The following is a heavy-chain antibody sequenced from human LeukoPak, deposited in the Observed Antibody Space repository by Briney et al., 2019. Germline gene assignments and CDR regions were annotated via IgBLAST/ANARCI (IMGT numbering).Heavy chain of an antibody. CDR2: ISGSGGST. V-gene: IGHV3-23*01. D-gene: IGHD3-22*01. CDR3: ARDIYYYDSSGYYFPGGSDY. J-gene: IGHJ4*02. CDR1: GFTFDDYA. Sequence: GGSLRLSCAASGFTFDDYAMHWVRQAPGKGLEWVSAISGSGGSTYYADSVKGRFTISRDNSKNTLYLQMNSLRAEDTAVYYCARDIYYYDSSGYYFPGGSDYWGQGTLVTVSS.